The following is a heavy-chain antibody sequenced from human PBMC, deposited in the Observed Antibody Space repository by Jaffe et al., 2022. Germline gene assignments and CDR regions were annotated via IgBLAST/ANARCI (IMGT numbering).Heavy chain of an antibody. CDR1: GFTVSSNY. Sequence: EVQLVETGGGLIQPGGSLRLSCAASGFTVSSNYMSWVRQAPGKGLEWVSVIYSGGSTYYADSVKGRFTISRDNSKNTLYLQMNSLRAEDTAVYYCARSPRGLAGKTDYFDYWGQGTLVTVSS. V-gene: IGHV3-53*02. J-gene: IGHJ4*02. CDR3: ARSPRGLAGKTDYFDY. CDR2: IYSGGST. D-gene: IGHD6-19*01.